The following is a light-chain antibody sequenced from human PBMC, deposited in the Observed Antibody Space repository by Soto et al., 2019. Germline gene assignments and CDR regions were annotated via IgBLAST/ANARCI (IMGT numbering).Light chain of an antibody. CDR3: QQYGSSQA. CDR2: GAS. J-gene: IGKJ1*01. CDR1: QSVSSSY. V-gene: IGKV3-20*01. Sequence: EIVLTQSAGTLSLSPGERATLSCRASQSVSSSYLAGYQQKPGQAPRLLIYGASSRATGIPDRFSGSGSGTDFTLTISRLEPEDFAVYYCQQYGSSQAFGQGTKADIK.